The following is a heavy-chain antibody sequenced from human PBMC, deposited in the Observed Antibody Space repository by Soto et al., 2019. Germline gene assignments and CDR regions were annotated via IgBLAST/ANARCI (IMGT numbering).Heavy chain of an antibody. CDR2: ISGSGGST. CDR1: GFTFSSYA. Sequence: GGSLRLSCSASGFTFSSYAMSWVRQAPGKGLEWVSAISGSGGSTYYADSVKGRFTISRDNSKNTLYLQMNSLRAEDTAVYYCAKVLIPSYYYYGMDVWGQGTTVTVSS. V-gene: IGHV3-23*01. J-gene: IGHJ6*02. CDR3: AKVLIPSYYYYGMDV.